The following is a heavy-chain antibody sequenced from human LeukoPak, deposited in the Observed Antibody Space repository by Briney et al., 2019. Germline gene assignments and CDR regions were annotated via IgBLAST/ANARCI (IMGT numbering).Heavy chain of an antibody. J-gene: IGHJ1*01. CDR1: GGSFSGYY. D-gene: IGHD2-21*02. Sequence: SETLSLTCAVYGGSFSGYYWSWIRQPPGKGLEWIGEINHSGGTIYNPSLKSRVTISVDTSKNQFSLKLTSVTAADTAVYYCARPPSIAYCGGDCLQTFQHWGQGTLVIVSS. CDR2: INHSGGT. CDR3: ARPPSIAYCGGDCLQTFQH. V-gene: IGHV4-34*01.